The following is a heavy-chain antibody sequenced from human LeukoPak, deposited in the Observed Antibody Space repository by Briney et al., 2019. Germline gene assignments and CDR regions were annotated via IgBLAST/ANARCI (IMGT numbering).Heavy chain of an antibody. CDR3: AKDFSSASYTYYYYYMDV. V-gene: IGHV4-59*02. CDR1: GGSVSDYY. CDR2: IYYTET. Sequence: SETLSLTCTVSGGSVSDYYWSWIRQSPGKGLEWIGYIYYTETSYNPSLKSRVTISADTSKNQFSLKLYSVTAADTAVYYCAKDFSSASYTYYYYYMDVWGKGTTVTVSS. D-gene: IGHD6-25*01. J-gene: IGHJ6*03.